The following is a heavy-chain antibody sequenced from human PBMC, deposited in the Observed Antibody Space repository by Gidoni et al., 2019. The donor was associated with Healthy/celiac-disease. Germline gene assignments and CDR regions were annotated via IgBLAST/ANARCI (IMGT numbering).Heavy chain of an antibody. D-gene: IGHD3-10*01. CDR2: IYHSGST. CDR1: GGSISSGGYS. V-gene: IGHV4-30-2*01. CDR3: ARATALWFGESLINWFDP. J-gene: IGHJ5*02. Sequence: PSQTLSLTCAVSGGSISSGGYSWSWIRQPPGKGLEWIGYIYHSGSTYYNPSLKSRVTISVDRSKNQFSLKLSSVTAADTAVYYCARATALWFGESLINWFDPWGQGTLVTVSS.